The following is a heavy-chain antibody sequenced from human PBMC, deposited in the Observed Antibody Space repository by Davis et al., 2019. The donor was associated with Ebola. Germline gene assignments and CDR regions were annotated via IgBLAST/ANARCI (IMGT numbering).Heavy chain of an antibody. CDR1: GYSFSNYW. D-gene: IGHD5-18*01. CDR3: ARRGDVDTAMAPLY. V-gene: IGHV5-10-1*01. J-gene: IGHJ4*02. Sequence: GESLKISCKGSGYSFSNYWISWVRQMPGKGLEWMGRIDPSDSYTVYRPSLQGHVTISADKSISTAYLQWSSLKASDTAMYYCARRGDVDTAMAPLYWGQGTLVTVSS. CDR2: IDPSDSYT.